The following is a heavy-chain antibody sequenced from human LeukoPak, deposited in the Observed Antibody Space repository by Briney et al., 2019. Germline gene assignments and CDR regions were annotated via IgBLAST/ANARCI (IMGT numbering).Heavy chain of an antibody. CDR1: GGTISSYY. V-gene: IGHV4-59*08. CDR3: ARWYSSGWAFDY. CDR2: IHYSGST. D-gene: IGHD6-19*01. J-gene: IGHJ4*02. Sequence: ASETLSLTCTVSGGTISSYYWNWIRQPPGKGLEWIGYIHYSGSTKYNPSLKSRVTILVDTSKNQFSLKLSSVTAADTAVYYCARWYSSGWAFDYWGQGTLVTVSS.